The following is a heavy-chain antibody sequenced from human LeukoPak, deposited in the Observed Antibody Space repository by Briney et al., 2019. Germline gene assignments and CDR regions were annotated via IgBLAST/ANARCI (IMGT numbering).Heavy chain of an antibody. CDR1: GGSISSYY. CDR2: IYHSGST. D-gene: IGHD3-3*01. CDR3: ARGKYYDFWSGYYTGEGYYYYYYMDV. V-gene: IGHV4-59*01. J-gene: IGHJ6*03. Sequence: SETLSLTCTVSGGSISSYYWSWIRQPPGKGLEWIGYIYHSGSTNYSPSLKSRVTISIDMSKNQFSLSLSSVSAADTAVYYCARGKYYDFWSGYYTGEGYYYYYYMDVWGKGTTVTVSS.